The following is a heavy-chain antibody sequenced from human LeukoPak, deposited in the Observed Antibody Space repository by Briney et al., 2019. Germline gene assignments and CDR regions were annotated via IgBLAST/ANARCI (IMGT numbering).Heavy chain of an antibody. J-gene: IGHJ3*02. CDR2: ISSSSSYI. D-gene: IGHD5-18*01. CDR1: GFTFSSYS. V-gene: IGHV3-21*01. CDR3: AREDTVGAFDI. Sequence: GGSLRLSCAASGFTFSSYSMNWVRQAPGKGLEWVSSISSSSSYIYYADSVKGRFTIPRDNAKNSLYLQMNSLRAEDTAVYYCAREDTVGAFDIWGQGTMVTVSS.